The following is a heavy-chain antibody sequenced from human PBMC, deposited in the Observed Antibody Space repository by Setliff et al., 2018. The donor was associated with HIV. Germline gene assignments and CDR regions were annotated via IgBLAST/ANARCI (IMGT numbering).Heavy chain of an antibody. J-gene: IGHJ3*01. V-gene: IGHV4-59*01. CDR2: LYYSGST. Sequence: PSETLSLTCIVSGASIRSYYWAWIRQSPGRALQYLGHLYYSGSTNYNPSLKSRITMSMDTSKNQFSLQLSSVTAADTAVYYCARIPWVATLWGGAFDLWGHGTMVT. CDR3: ARIPWVATLWGGAFDL. D-gene: IGHD5-12*01. CDR1: GASIRSYY.